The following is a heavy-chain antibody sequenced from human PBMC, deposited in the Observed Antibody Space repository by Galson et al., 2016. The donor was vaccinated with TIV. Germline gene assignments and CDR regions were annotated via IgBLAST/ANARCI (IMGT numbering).Heavy chain of an antibody. V-gene: IGHV3-74*01. Sequence: SLRLSCAVSEFTFNNYYIHWVRQAPGKGLVWVSRIRNDETNTGHADSVKGRFTISRDNAKETVDLQMTSLRADDTAVYYCAKGRGSMFDCWGQGTVVTVSS. J-gene: IGHJ4*02. CDR1: EFTFNNYY. CDR2: IRNDETNT. CDR3: AKGRGSMFDC. D-gene: IGHD3-10*01.